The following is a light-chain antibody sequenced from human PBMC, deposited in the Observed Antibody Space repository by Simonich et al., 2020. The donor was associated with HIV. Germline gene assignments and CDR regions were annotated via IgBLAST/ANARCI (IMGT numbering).Light chain of an antibody. J-gene: IGKJ1*01. CDR2: AAS. CDR3: QQYYSTPWT. V-gene: IGKV1-NL1*01. Sequence: DIQMTQTPSTRSASVGDRDNITCRATQGIRNSLAWYQQNPGKAPNLLLYAASRLESGVPSRFSGSGSGTDYTLTISSLQPEDFATYYCQQYYSTPWTFGQGTKVDI. CDR1: QGIRNS.